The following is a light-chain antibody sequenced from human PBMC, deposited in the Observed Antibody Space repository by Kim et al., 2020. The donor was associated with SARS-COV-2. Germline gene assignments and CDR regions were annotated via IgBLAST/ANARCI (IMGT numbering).Light chain of an antibody. CDR1: QSLLHSNGKTY. CDR3: MQNIQLPT. V-gene: IGKV2D-29*02. CDR2: EVS. J-gene: IGKJ5*01. Sequence: QPAAISCKSSQSLLHSNGKTYLFWYVQKPGQSPQLLVYEVSKRCSGGPDRVSGSGSGTEFTLKISRVEAEDVGVYYCMQNIQLPTFGQGTRLEIK.